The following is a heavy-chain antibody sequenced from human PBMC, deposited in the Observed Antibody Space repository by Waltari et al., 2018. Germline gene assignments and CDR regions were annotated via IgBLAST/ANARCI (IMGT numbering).Heavy chain of an antibody. CDR2: ISSSGSTI. D-gene: IGHD3-3*02. Sequence: EVQLVESGGGLVQPGGSLRLSCAASGFTFSSYEMNWVRQAPGKGLEWVSYISSSGSTIYYADSVKGRFTISRDNAKNSLYLQMNSLRAEDTAVYYCAKGALATRRADFDYWGQGTLVTVSS. V-gene: IGHV3-48*03. J-gene: IGHJ4*02. CDR1: GFTFSSYE. CDR3: AKGALATRRADFDY.